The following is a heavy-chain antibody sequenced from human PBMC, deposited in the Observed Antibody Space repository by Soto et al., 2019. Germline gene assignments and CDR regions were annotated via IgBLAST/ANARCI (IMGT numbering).Heavy chain of an antibody. CDR2: ISDYNGNT. Sequence: ASVKVSCKASGYTFTSYGISWVRQAPGQGLEWMGWISDYNGNTNYAQKLQDRVTMTTDTSTSTAYMELRSLRSDDTAVYYCARDSRDYYDSSGSNLDAFDIWGQGTMVTVSS. CDR1: GYTFTSYG. D-gene: IGHD3-22*01. J-gene: IGHJ3*02. V-gene: IGHV1-18*01. CDR3: ARDSRDYYDSSGSNLDAFDI.